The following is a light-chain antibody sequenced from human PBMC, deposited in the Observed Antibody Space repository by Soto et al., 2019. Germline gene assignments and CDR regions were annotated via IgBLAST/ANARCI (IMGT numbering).Light chain of an antibody. Sequence: EIVMTQSPATLSVSPGERATLSCRASQRVITNLAWYQQKPGQAPRLVISGASNRATGIPARFSGSGSGTEFTLTISNLQSEDFAVYYCQHYNHWPMYTFGQGTKLEIK. V-gene: IGKV3-15*01. CDR2: GAS. CDR3: QHYNHWPMYT. J-gene: IGKJ2*01. CDR1: QRVITN.